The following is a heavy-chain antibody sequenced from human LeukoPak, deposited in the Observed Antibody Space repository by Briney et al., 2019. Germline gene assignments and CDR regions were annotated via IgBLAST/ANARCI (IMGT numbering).Heavy chain of an antibody. J-gene: IGHJ4*02. CDR3: ARGSVTGYYTFDY. D-gene: IGHD3-9*01. V-gene: IGHV4-34*01. Sequence: SETLSLTCAVYGGSFRGYYWSWIRQPPGKGLEWIGEINHSGSTNYNPSLKSRVTISVDTSKNQFSLKLSSVTAADTAVYYCARGSVTGYYTFDYWGQGTLVTVSS. CDR2: INHSGST. CDR1: GGSFRGYY.